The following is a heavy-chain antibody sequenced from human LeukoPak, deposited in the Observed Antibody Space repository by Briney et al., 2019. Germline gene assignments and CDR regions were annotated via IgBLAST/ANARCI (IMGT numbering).Heavy chain of an antibody. CDR1: GGSIRSYF. CDR3: ARVRQTYYYGSGSYAGYYYYMDV. D-gene: IGHD3-10*01. CDR2: MYSSGST. V-gene: IGHV4-4*07. J-gene: IGHJ6*03. Sequence: SETLSLTCTVSGGSIRSYFWSWIRQPAGKGLEWIGRMYSSGSTDYNPSLKSRVTMSLDTSKNQFSLQLSSVTAADTAVYYCARVRQTYYYGSGSYAGYYYYMDVWGKGTTVTVSS.